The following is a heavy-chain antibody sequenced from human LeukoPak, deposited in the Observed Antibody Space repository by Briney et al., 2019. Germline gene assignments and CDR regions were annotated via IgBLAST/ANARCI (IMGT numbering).Heavy chain of an antibody. CDR1: GFTFSSYG. Sequence: PGRSLRLSCAASGFTFSSYGMHWVRQAPGKGLEWVAVIWYDGINKYYADSVKGRFTISRDNSKNTLYLQMNSLRAEDTAVYYCANGRPTYYDFWSGYYTGPHAFDIWGQGTMVTVSS. CDR3: ANGRPTYYDFWSGYYTGPHAFDI. D-gene: IGHD3-3*01. CDR2: IWYDGINK. J-gene: IGHJ3*02. V-gene: IGHV3-33*06.